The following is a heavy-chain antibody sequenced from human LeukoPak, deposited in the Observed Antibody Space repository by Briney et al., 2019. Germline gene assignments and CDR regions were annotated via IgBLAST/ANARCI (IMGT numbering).Heavy chain of an antibody. Sequence: PGGSLRLSCAASGFTFSSCSMNWVRQAPGKGLEWVSSISSSSSYIYYADSVKGRFTISRDNAKNSLYLQMNSLRAEDTAVYYCARDEGVVVPAASLAFDIWGQGTMVTVSS. D-gene: IGHD2-2*01. CDR1: GFTFSSCS. J-gene: IGHJ3*02. V-gene: IGHV3-21*01. CDR2: ISSSSSYI. CDR3: ARDEGVVVPAASLAFDI.